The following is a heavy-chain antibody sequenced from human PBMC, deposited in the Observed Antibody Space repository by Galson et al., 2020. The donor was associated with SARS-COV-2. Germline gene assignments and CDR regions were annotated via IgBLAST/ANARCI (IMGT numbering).Heavy chain of an antibody. CDR3: ARDRIGGTYLDQ. D-gene: IGHD1-26*01. Sequence: RQDASVKVSCKASGYTFVDYSIAWVRQAPGQGLEWLGWISPFNGNTIYAPKLQGRVTMTADTSTTTAYIELTRLTSDDTAVYYCARDRIGGTYLDQWGQGTLLSVSS. CDR1: GYTFVDYS. CDR2: ISPFNGNT. V-gene: IGHV1-18*01. J-gene: IGHJ4*01.